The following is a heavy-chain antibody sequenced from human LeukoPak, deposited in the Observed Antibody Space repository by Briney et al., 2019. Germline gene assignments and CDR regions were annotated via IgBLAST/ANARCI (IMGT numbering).Heavy chain of an antibody. CDR2: ISGNGRST. V-gene: IGHV3-23*01. Sequence: GGSLRLSCAASGFTFSNYAVSWVRQAPGKGLEWVSTISGNGRSTYYADSVKGRFTISRDNSKNTVYLHMSSLRAEDTAVYYCAKGDSNDYGFTYYYYYMDGWGKGTTVTASS. D-gene: IGHD3/OR15-3a*01. CDR1: GFTFSNYA. CDR3: AKGDSNDYGFTYYYYYMDG. J-gene: IGHJ6*03.